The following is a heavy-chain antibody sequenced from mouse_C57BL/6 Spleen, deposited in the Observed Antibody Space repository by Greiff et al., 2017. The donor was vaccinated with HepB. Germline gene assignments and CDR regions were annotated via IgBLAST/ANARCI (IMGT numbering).Heavy chain of an antibody. CDR1: GYTFTDYY. Sequence: VQLQQSGPVLVKPGASVKMSCKASGYTFTDYYMNWVKQSHGKSLEWIGVINPYNGGTSYNQKFKGKATLTVDKSSSTAYMELNSLTSEDSAVYYCARGREVDRAMDYWGQGTSVTVSS. CDR2: INPYNGGT. V-gene: IGHV1-19*01. CDR3: ARGREVDRAMDY. J-gene: IGHJ4*01. D-gene: IGHD1-1*02.